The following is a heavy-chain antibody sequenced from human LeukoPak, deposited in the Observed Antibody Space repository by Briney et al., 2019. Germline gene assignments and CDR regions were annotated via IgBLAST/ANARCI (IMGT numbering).Heavy chain of an antibody. CDR1: GFTFSSYA. CDR3: ARVSSYYDFWSGYYYYYGMDV. J-gene: IGHJ6*02. D-gene: IGHD3-3*01. CDR2: ISYDGSNK. V-gene: IGHV3-30*14. Sequence: GGSLRLSCAASGFTFSSYAMHWVRQAPGKGLERVAVISYDGSNKYYADSVKGRFTISRDNSKNTLYLQMNSLRAEDTAVYYCARVSSYYDFWSGYYYYYGMDVWGQGTTVTVSS.